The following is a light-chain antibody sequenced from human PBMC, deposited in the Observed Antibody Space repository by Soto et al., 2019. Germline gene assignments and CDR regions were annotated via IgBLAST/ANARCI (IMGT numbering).Light chain of an antibody. V-gene: IGKV1-39*01. CDR3: QQSYSTPK. CDR1: QSISSY. Sequence: DIRMTQSPSSLSSSVGDIFTISCRASQSISSYLNWYQQKPGKAPKLLIYAASSLQSGVPSRFSGSGSGTDFTLTISSLQPEDFATYYCQQSYSTPKFGQGTKVDI. CDR2: AAS. J-gene: IGKJ1*01.